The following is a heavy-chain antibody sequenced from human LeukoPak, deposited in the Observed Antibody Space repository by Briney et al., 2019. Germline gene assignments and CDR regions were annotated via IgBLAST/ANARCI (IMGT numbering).Heavy chain of an antibody. V-gene: IGHV1-18*01. J-gene: IGHJ4*02. CDR3: ARDPLTAMVGYADY. Sequence: GASVRVSCKASGYIFTTYGLSWVRQAPGQGLEWMGWINTYNGNIDYAQKLQGRVTMTTDTSTSTAYMELRSLRSDDTAVYYCARDPLTAMVGYADYWGQGTQVTVSS. CDR1: GYIFTTYG. CDR2: INTYNGNI. D-gene: IGHD5-18*01.